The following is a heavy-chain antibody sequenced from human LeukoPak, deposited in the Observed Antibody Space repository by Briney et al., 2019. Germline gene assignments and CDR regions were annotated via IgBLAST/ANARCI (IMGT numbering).Heavy chain of an antibody. Sequence: GGSLRLSCAASGFTFSSYAMSWVRQAPGKGLEWVSAISGSGGSTYYADSVKGRFTISRDNSKNTPYLQMNSLRAEDTAVYYCAKLGPYSSSWFEYFQHWGQGTLVTVSS. J-gene: IGHJ1*01. CDR3: AKLGPYSSSWFEYFQH. CDR2: ISGSGGST. CDR1: GFTFSSYA. D-gene: IGHD6-13*01. V-gene: IGHV3-23*01.